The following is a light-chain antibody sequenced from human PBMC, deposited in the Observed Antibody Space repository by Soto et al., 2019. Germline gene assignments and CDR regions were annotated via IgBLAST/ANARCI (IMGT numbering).Light chain of an antibody. CDR2: AAS. CDR3: QQYYSYPHT. V-gene: IGKV1-8*01. Sequence: AIRMIQSPSSFAASTGDRVTITCRASQGISSYLAWYQQKPGKAPKLLIYAASTLQSGVPSRFSGSGSGTDFTLTISCLQSEDFATYYCQQYYSYPHTFGGGTKVDIK. J-gene: IGKJ4*01. CDR1: QGISSY.